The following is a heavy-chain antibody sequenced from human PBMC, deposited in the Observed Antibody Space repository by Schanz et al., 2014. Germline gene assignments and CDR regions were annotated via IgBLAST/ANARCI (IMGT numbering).Heavy chain of an antibody. CDR3: ARGSGTFDS. D-gene: IGHD3-3*01. CDR1: KFTFSNYA. Sequence: EVQLLESGGGLVQPGGSLRLSCAASKFTFSNYAMSWVRQAPGKGLEWVSAISANDYDTYYAPSVKGRFTISRDNSKNTMYLQMNNLRAEDTAVYYCARGSGTFDSWGQGTLVTVSS. J-gene: IGHJ4*02. V-gene: IGHV3-23*01. CDR2: ISANDYDT.